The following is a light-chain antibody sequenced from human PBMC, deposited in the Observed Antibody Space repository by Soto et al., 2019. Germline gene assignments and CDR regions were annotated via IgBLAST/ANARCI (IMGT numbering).Light chain of an antibody. CDR3: QQYNNWPPVWT. CDR2: GAS. CDR1: QSVSSN. V-gene: IGKV3-15*01. J-gene: IGKJ1*01. Sequence: DIVVTQSPATLSVSPGERATLSCRASQSVSSNLAWYQQKPGQAPRLLIYGASTRATGIPARFSGSGSGTEFTLTISSLQSEDFAVYYCQQYNNWPPVWTFGQGTKVDI.